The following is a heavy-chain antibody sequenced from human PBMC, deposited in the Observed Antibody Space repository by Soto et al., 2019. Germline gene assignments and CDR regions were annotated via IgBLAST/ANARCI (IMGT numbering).Heavy chain of an antibody. Sequence: ASVKVSCKASGYTFTSYGISWVRQAPGQGLEWMGWISAYNGNTNYAQKLQGRVTMTTDTSTSTAYMELRSLRSDDSAVYYCARDPVLLWFGELLHDAFDIWGQGTMVTVSS. J-gene: IGHJ3*02. CDR3: ARDPVLLWFGELLHDAFDI. D-gene: IGHD3-10*01. V-gene: IGHV1-18*01. CDR1: GYTFTSYG. CDR2: ISAYNGNT.